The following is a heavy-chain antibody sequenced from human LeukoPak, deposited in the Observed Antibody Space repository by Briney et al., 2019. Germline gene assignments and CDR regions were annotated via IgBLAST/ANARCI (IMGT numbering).Heavy chain of an antibody. CDR1: GFTFSSYW. CDR3: ARLGLSSGWYEGFDY. V-gene: IGHV3-7*01. Sequence: PGGSLRLSCAASGFTFSSYWMSWVRQAPGKGLEWVANIKQDGSEKYYVDSVKGRFTISRDNAKNSLYLQMNSLRAEDTAVYYCARLGLSSGWYEGFDYWGQGTLVTVSS. D-gene: IGHD6-19*01. CDR2: IKQDGSEK. J-gene: IGHJ4*02.